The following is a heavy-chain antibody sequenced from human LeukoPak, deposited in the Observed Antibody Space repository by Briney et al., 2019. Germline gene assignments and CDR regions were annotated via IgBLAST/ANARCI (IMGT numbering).Heavy chain of an antibody. CDR1: GGSISSYY. CDR3: ARARTCSGGSCHHNAFDI. D-gene: IGHD2-15*01. CDR2: IYTSGST. J-gene: IGHJ3*02. V-gene: IGHV4-4*07. Sequence: TSETLSLTCTVSGGSISSYYWSWIRQPAGKGLEWIGRIYTSGSTNYNPSLKSRVTISVDTSKNQFSLKLSSVTAADTAVYYCARARTCSGGSCHHNAFDIWGQGTMVTVSS.